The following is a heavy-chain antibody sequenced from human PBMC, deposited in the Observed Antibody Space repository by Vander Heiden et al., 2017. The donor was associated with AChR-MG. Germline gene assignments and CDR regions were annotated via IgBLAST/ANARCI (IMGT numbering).Heavy chain of an antibody. CDR1: GFTFSSLW. V-gene: IGHV3-7*01. Sequence: EVQLVESGGGLVQPGGSLRLSCTASGFTFSSLWMSWVRHIPGKGLEWVANIGQDGSQKTYVASVKGRFTISRDNAKNSLYLQMNSLRAEDTAVYYCARDLWPEDYWGQGTLVTVSS. CDR3: ARDLWPEDY. J-gene: IGHJ4*02. CDR2: IGQDGSQK.